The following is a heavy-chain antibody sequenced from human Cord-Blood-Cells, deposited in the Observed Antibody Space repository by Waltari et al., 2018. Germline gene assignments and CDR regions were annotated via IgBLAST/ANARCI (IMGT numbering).Heavy chain of an antibody. J-gene: IGHJ4*02. Sequence: EVQLVESGGGLVQPGGSLRLSCAASGFTFSSYSMNWVRQAPGKRLGWVAYIRSSSSIYNAVSVKGRFTISRDNAKNSLSLQVNSLRDEDTAVYYCARWWLRGSGLDYWGQGTLVTVSS. CDR2: IRSSSSI. CDR1: GFTFSSYS. V-gene: IGHV3-48*02. D-gene: IGHD5-12*01. CDR3: ARWWLRGSGLDY.